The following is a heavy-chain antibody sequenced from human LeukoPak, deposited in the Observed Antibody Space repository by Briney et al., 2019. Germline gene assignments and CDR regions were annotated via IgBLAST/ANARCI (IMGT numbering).Heavy chain of an antibody. CDR3: ARVGYDFWSGYYYYYMDV. V-gene: IGHV4-59*01. Sequence: SETLSLTCTVSGGSIDSYYWSWIRQPPGKGLEWIGYIYYSGSTNYNPSLKSRVTISVDTSKDQFSLKLSSVTAADTAVYYCARVGYDFWSGYYYYYMDVWGKGTTVTVSS. CDR1: GGSIDSYY. D-gene: IGHD3-3*01. CDR2: IYYSGST. J-gene: IGHJ6*03.